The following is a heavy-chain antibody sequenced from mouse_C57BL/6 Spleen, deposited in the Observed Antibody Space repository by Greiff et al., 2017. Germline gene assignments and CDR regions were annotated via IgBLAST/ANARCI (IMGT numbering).Heavy chain of an antibody. J-gene: IGHJ4*01. V-gene: IGHV1-62-2*01. CDR1: GYTFTEYT. D-gene: IGHD1-1*01. CDR3: ARHHYYGSSYYAMDY. Sequence: QVHVKQSGAELVKPGASVKLSCKASGYTFTEYTIHWVKQRSGQGLEWIGWFYPGSGSIKYNEKFKDKATLTADKSSSTVYMELSRLTSEDSAVYFCARHHYYGSSYYAMDYWGQGTSVTVSS. CDR2: FYPGSGSI.